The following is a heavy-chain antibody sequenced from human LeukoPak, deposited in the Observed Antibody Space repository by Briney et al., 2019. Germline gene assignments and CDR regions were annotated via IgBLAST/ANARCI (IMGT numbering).Heavy chain of an antibody. Sequence: GASLRLSCAASGFIFRNYAMSWVRQAPGKGLEWVSAITGSGDSTYYADSVKGRFTISRDNSKNTLYVEMNTLRAENTAVYYCAKWGDYDILTGYYVSDFWGQGTLVTVSS. D-gene: IGHD3-9*01. CDR2: ITGSGDST. J-gene: IGHJ4*02. CDR1: GFIFRNYA. CDR3: AKWGDYDILTGYYVSDF. V-gene: IGHV3-23*01.